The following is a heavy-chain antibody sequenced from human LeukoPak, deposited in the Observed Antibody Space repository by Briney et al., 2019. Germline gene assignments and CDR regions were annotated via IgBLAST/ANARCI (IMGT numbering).Heavy chain of an antibody. Sequence: GASVKVSCKASGYTFTGYYMHWVRQAPGQGLEWMGWINPNSGGTNYAQKFQGRVTMTRDTSISTAYMELNSLRAEDTAVYYCARAPTWFGPSFDPWGQGTLVTVSS. D-gene: IGHD3-10*01. CDR2: INPNSGGT. V-gene: IGHV1-2*02. J-gene: IGHJ5*02. CDR1: GYTFTGYY. CDR3: ARAPTWFGPSFDP.